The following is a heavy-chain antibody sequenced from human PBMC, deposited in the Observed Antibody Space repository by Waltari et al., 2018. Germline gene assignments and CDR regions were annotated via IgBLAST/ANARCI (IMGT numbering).Heavy chain of an antibody. Sequence: QVQLVQSGAEVKKPGASVKVSCKASGYTFTGYYMPWVRQAPGQGLEWMGRINPNSGGTNYAQKFQGRVTMTRDTSISTAYMELSRLRSDDTAVYYCAREPHCGGDCYHFDYWGQGTLVTVSS. D-gene: IGHD2-21*01. CDR1: GYTFTGYY. V-gene: IGHV1-2*06. CDR3: AREPHCGGDCYHFDY. CDR2: INPNSGGT. J-gene: IGHJ4*02.